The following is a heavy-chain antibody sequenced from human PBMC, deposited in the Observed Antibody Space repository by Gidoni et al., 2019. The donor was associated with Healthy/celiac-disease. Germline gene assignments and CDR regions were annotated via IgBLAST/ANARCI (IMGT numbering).Heavy chain of an antibody. CDR1: GYSISSGYY. V-gene: IGHV4-38-2*02. CDR2: IYHSGST. J-gene: IGHJ4*02. CDR3: ARDSSYYDILTGYYQN. Sequence: QVQLQESGPGLVKPSETLSLTCTVSGYSISSGYYWGWIRQPPGKGLEWMGSIYHSGSTYYNPSLKSRVTISVDTSKNQFSLKLSSVTAADTAVYYCARDSSYYDILTGYYQNWGQGTLVTVSS. D-gene: IGHD3-9*01.